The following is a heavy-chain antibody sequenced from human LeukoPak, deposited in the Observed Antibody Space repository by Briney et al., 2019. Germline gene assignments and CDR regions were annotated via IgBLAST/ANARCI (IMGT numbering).Heavy chain of an antibody. Sequence: GGSLRLSCAASGFTFSSYAMSWVRQAPGKGLEWVSAISGSGGSTYYADPVKGRFTISRDNSKNTLYLQMNSLRAEDTAVYYCAKTPTRITGTTLVAPWGQGTLVTVSS. V-gene: IGHV3-23*01. D-gene: IGHD1-7*01. CDR3: AKTPTRITGTTLVAP. CDR2: ISGSGGST. CDR1: GFTFSSYA. J-gene: IGHJ5*02.